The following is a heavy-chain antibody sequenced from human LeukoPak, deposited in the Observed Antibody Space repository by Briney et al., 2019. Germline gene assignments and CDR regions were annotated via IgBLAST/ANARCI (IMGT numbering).Heavy chain of an antibody. D-gene: IGHD5-24*01. Sequence: SVEVSCKASGGTFSSYAISWVRQAPGQGLEWMGGIIPIFGTANYAQKFQGRVTITTDESTSTAYMELSSLGSEDTAVYYCARGRDGYNYATNHYYYMDVWGKGTTVTVSS. J-gene: IGHJ6*03. V-gene: IGHV1-69*05. CDR3: ARGRDGYNYATNHYYYMDV. CDR1: GGTFSSYA. CDR2: IIPIFGTA.